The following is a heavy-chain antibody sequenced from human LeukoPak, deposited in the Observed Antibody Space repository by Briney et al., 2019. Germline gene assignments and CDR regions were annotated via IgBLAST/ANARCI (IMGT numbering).Heavy chain of an antibody. CDR3: ARGGGYYFDY. D-gene: IGHD3-16*01. Sequence: SETLSPTCTVSGGSISSYYWSWIRQPPGKGLEWIGYIYYSGSTNYNPSLKGRVTISVDTSKNQFSLKLSSVTAADTAVYYCARGGGYYFDYWGQGTLVTVSS. J-gene: IGHJ4*02. V-gene: IGHV4-59*01. CDR1: GGSISSYY. CDR2: IYYSGST.